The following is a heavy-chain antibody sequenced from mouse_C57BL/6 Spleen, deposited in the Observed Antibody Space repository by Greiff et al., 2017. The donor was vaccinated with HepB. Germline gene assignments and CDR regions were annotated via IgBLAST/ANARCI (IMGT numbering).Heavy chain of an antibody. CDR3: TRTDYDGSSYSIYAMDY. D-gene: IGHD1-1*01. V-gene: IGHV1-15*01. CDR1: GYTFTDYE. CDR2: IDPETGGT. Sequence: VQLQQSGAELVRPGASVTLSCKASGYTFTDYEMHWVKQTPVHGLEWIGAIDPETGGTAYNQKFKGKAILTADKSSSTAYMELRSLTSEDSAVYYCTRTDYDGSSYSIYAMDYWGQGTSVTVSS. J-gene: IGHJ4*01.